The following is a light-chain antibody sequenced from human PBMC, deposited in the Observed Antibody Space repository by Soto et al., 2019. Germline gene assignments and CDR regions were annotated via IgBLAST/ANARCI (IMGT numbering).Light chain of an antibody. Sequence: EIVLAQSPGTLSLSPGERATLSCRASQSVSSSYLSWYHQKPGQALRLLIYGASSRATGIPDRFSGSGSGTDFTLTISRLEPEDFAVYYCQQYGSSGTFGQGTKVDIK. V-gene: IGKV3-20*01. J-gene: IGKJ1*01. CDR1: QSVSSSY. CDR2: GAS. CDR3: QQYGSSGT.